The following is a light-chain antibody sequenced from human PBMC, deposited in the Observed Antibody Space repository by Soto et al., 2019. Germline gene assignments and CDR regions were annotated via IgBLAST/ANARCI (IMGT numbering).Light chain of an antibody. CDR2: GAS. J-gene: IGKJ1*01. Sequence: ILFTHSPSTLSASPGERATVSCRASHSVASNLAWYQQKAGQAPRLLFYGASTWGTGVPARFSGSGSGTEFTLTISSLQSEDSTVYYCQLYIYWPTFGEGTKVDIK. V-gene: IGKV3-15*01. CDR3: QLYIYWPT. CDR1: HSVASN.